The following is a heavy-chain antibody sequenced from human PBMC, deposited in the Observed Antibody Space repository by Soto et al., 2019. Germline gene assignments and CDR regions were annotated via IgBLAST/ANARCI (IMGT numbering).Heavy chain of an antibody. CDR1: GFTFSSYA. CDR3: AKFRSRSYGYESRDY. Sequence: GGSLRLSCAASGFTFSSYAMSWVRQAPGKGLEWVSASSGSGGSTYYADSVKGRFTISRDNSKNTLYLQMNSLRAEDTAVYYCAKFRSRSYGYESRDYWGQGTLGTVS. J-gene: IGHJ4*02. D-gene: IGHD5-18*01. CDR2: SSGSGGST. V-gene: IGHV3-23*01.